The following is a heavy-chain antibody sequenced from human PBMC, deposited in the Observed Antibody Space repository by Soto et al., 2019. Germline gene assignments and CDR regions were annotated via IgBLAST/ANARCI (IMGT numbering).Heavy chain of an antibody. CDR3: ARDATPTGDYYMDV. J-gene: IGHJ6*03. CDR1: GGSISSYY. D-gene: IGHD2-15*01. CDR2: IYYSGST. Sequence: SETLSLTCTVSGGSISSYYWSWIRQPPGKGLEWIGYIYYSGSTNYNPSLKSRVTISVDTSKNQFSLKLSSVTAADTAVYYCARDATPTGDYYMDVWGKGTTVTVSS. V-gene: IGHV4-59*01.